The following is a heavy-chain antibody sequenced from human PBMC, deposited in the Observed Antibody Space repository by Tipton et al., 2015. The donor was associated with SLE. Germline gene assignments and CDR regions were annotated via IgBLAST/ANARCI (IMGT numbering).Heavy chain of an antibody. CDR3: AKPGIAGAFDI. Sequence: SLRLSCAASGFPFSTYAMTWVRQAPGKGLEWVSTTSGSGGSTYYADSVKGRFTISRDNSKNTLYLQMNSLRAEDTAVYYCAKPGIAGAFDIWGQGTMVTVSS. CDR1: GFPFSTYA. V-gene: IGHV3-23*01. J-gene: IGHJ3*02. CDR2: TSGSGGST. D-gene: IGHD6-13*01.